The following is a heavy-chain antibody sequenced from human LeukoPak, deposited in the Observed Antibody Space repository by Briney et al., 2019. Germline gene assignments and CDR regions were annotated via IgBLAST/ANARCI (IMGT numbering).Heavy chain of an antibody. CDR2: ISGSGGST. Sequence: GGSLRLSCAASGFTVSSNYMSWVRQAPGKGLEWVSAISGSGGSTYYADSVKGRFTISRDNSKNTLYLQMNSLRAEDTAVYYCAKEYGYSYGWYYFDYWGQGTLVTVSS. J-gene: IGHJ4*02. V-gene: IGHV3-23*01. CDR3: AKEYGYSYGWYYFDY. D-gene: IGHD5-18*01. CDR1: GFTVSSNY.